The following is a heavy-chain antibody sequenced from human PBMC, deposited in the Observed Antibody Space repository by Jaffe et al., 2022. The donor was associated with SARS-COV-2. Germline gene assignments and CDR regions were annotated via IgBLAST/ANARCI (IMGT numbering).Heavy chain of an antibody. J-gene: IGHJ4*02. D-gene: IGHD6-13*01. CDR1: GFTFSSYA. Sequence: QVQLVESGGGVVQPGRSLRLSCAASGFTFSSYAMHWVRQAPGKGLEWVAVISYDGSNKYYADSVKGRFTISRDNSKNTLYLQMNSLRAEDTAVYYCARGESIAAAGTDYWGQGTLVTVSS. CDR3: ARGESIAAAGTDY. CDR2: ISYDGSNK. V-gene: IGHV3-30-3*01.